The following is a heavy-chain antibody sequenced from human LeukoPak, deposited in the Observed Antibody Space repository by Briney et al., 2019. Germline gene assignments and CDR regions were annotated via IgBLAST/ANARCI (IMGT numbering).Heavy chain of an antibody. CDR1: GGSISSYY. J-gene: IGHJ4*02. CDR3: ARGVTFGGVYDY. CDR2: IYYSGST. D-gene: IGHD3-16*01. V-gene: IGHV4-59*01. Sequence: PSETLSLTCTVSGGSISSYYWSWIRQHPGKGLEWIGYIYYSGSTNYNPSLKSRVTISVDTSKNQFSLKLSSVTAADTAVYYCARGVTFGGVYDYWGQGTLVTVSS.